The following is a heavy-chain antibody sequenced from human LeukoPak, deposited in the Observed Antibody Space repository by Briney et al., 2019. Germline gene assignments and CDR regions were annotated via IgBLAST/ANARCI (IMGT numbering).Heavy chain of an antibody. J-gene: IGHJ4*02. CDR2: IYSDGFT. V-gene: IGHV3-53*01. CDR3: AKDLVMDCSSTSCPFDY. Sequence: GGSLRLSCAASGLIVSGNYMSWVRKAPGKGLEWVSIIYSDGFTYYADSVKGRFTISRDNSKNTLCLQMSSLRAEDTAVYYCAKDLVMDCSSTSCPFDYWGQGTLVTVSS. CDR1: GLIVSGNY. D-gene: IGHD2-2*01.